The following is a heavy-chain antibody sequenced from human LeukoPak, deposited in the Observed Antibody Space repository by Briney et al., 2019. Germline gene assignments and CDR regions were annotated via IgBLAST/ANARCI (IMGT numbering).Heavy chain of an antibody. CDR2: ISSSGSTI. CDR1: DFGFGVFE. D-gene: IGHD3-16*01. V-gene: IGHV3-48*03. CDR3: AGGSELFDY. J-gene: IGHJ4*02. Sequence: GGSLRLSVPASDFGFGVFEWTWFGKAPGKGLEWVSYISSSGSTIYYADSVKGRFTISRDNAKNSLYLQMNSLRAEDTAVYYCAGGSELFDYWGQGTLVTVSS.